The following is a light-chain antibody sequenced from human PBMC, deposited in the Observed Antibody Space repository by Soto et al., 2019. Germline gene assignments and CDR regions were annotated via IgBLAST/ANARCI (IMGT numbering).Light chain of an antibody. CDR3: QQSYSTPRT. CDR2: AGS. CDR1: QSISSY. V-gene: IGKV1-39*01. Sequence: DIQITQSPSSLSASVGDVVTITCRASQSISSYLNWYQQKPGKAPKLLIYAGSSLQSGVPSRFSGSGSGTDFTLTISSLQPEDVANYYCQQSYSTPRTFGQGTKVDIK. J-gene: IGKJ1*01.